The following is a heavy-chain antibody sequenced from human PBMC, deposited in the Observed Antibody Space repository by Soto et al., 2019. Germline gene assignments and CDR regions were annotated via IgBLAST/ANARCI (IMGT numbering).Heavy chain of an antibody. J-gene: IGHJ4*02. CDR1: GFTFITYA. CDR3: AKAMRQQPALEATHY. CDR2: VTASGRTT. Sequence: GGSLRLSCAGTGFTFITYAMNWVRQAPGKGLEWVSTVTASGRTTYYSDSVEGRFTISRDNSKNTVYLEMSSLRVNDTAVYYCAKAMRQQPALEATHYWGPGTLVTPS. D-gene: IGHD6-13*01. V-gene: IGHV3-23*01.